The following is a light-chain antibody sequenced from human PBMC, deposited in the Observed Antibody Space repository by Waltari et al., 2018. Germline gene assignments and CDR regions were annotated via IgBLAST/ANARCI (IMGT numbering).Light chain of an antibody. CDR1: QDVSRY. V-gene: IGKV3-11*01. CDR2: DTS. CDR3: QQRRNWPPLS. J-gene: IGKJ4*01. Sequence: EVVLTQSPATLSLSPGERATLSCRASQDVSRYLAWYQQEPGQAPRLLIYDTSNRATGIPARFSGSGSGTDFTLTISSLEPEDSAVYYCQQRRNWPPLSFGGGTKVEIK.